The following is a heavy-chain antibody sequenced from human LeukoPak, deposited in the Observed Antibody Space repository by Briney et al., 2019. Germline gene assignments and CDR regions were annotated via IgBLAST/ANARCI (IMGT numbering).Heavy chain of an antibody. CDR3: ARDATIFGVVTNWFDP. J-gene: IGHJ5*02. CDR2: INPNSGGT. Sequence: GASVKVSCKASGYPFTGYYMHWVRQAPGQGLEWMGWINPNSGGTNYAQKFQGRVTMTRDTSISTAYMELSRLRSDDTAVYYCARDATIFGVVTNWFDPWGQGTLVTVSS. CDR1: GYPFTGYY. D-gene: IGHD3-3*01. V-gene: IGHV1-2*02.